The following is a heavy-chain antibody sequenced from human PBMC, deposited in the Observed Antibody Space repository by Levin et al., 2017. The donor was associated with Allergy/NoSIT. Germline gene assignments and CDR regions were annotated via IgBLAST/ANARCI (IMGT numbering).Heavy chain of an antibody. Sequence: GGSLRLSCAASGFTFDDYAMHWVRQAPGKGLEWVSGISWNSGSIGYADSVKGRFTISRDNAKNSLYLQMNSLRAEDTALYYCAKDNGWYDYYYYGMDVWGQGTTVTVSS. CDR3: AKDNGWYDYYYYGMDV. CDR1: GFTFDDYA. J-gene: IGHJ6*02. V-gene: IGHV3-9*01. CDR2: ISWNSGSI. D-gene: IGHD6-19*01.